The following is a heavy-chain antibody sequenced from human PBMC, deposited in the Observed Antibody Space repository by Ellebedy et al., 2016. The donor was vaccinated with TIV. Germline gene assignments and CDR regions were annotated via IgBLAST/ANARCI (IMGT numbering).Heavy chain of an antibody. CDR2: IYAGDSDT. V-gene: IGHV5-51*01. CDR1: EYSFTSYW. CDR3: AGGHYYDSSGYYYAEYFQH. D-gene: IGHD3-22*01. Sequence: GESLKISCKGSEYSFTSYWIGWVRQMPGKGLEWMGIIYAGDSDTRHSPSFQGQVTISVDKSINTAYLQWSSLNASDTAMYYCAGGHYYDSSGYYYAEYFQHWGQGTLVTVSS. J-gene: IGHJ1*01.